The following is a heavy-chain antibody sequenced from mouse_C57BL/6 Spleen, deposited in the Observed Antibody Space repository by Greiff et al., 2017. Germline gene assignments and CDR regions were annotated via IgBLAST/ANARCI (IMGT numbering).Heavy chain of an antibody. CDR2: INPSSGYT. CDR3: AKEAAVSPFAY. D-gene: IGHD1-1*01. CDR1: GYTFTSYW. Sequence: QVHVKQSGAELAKPGASVKLSCKASGYTFTSYWMHWVKQRPGPGLEWIGYINPSSGYTNYNQKFKGKATLTADKSSSTAYMQLRSLTYEDSAVYYCAKEAAVSPFAYWGQGTLVTVS. J-gene: IGHJ3*01. V-gene: IGHV1-7*01.